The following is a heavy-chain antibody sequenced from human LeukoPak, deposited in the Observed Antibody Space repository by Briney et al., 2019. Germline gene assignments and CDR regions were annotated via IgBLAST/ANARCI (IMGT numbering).Heavy chain of an antibody. V-gene: IGHV3-30*18. CDR1: GVTFCSYG. J-gene: IGHJ4*02. Sequence: GGSLRLSCAASGVTFCSYGMHRVRQAPGKGLEWVAVISYDGSNKYYADSVKGRFTISRDNSKNTLYLQMNSLRAEDMAVYYCAKDSSGYLYWGQGTLVTVSS. CDR3: AKDSSGYLY. D-gene: IGHD3-22*01. CDR2: ISYDGSNK.